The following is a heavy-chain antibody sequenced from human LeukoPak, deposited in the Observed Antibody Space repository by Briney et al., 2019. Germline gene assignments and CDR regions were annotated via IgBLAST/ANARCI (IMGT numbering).Heavy chain of an antibody. V-gene: IGHV1-24*01. CDR1: GYTLTELS. J-gene: IGHJ6*02. CDR2: FDPEDGET. Sequence: GASVKVSCKVSGYTLTELSMHWVRQAPGKGLEWMGGFDPEDGETIYAQKFQGRVTMTEDTSTDTAYMELSSLRSEDTAVYYCATALARAAGTGANYYGYYYYGMDVWGQGTTVTVSS. CDR3: ATALARAAGTGANYYGYYYYGMDV. D-gene: IGHD6-13*01.